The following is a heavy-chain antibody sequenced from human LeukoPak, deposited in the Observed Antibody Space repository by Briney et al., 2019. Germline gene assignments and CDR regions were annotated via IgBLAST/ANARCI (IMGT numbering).Heavy chain of an antibody. V-gene: IGHV4-59*01. Sequence: PSATLSLTCSVSDGSINSYYWNWIRRPPGKGLEWIGYIYYNGNTNYSPSLKSRVTMSVDTSKNLFSLKVSSVTAADTAVYYCARGRSNYYGMDVWGQGTTVTVSS. D-gene: IGHD1-26*01. J-gene: IGHJ6*02. CDR2: IYYNGNT. CDR1: DGSINSYY. CDR3: ARGRSNYYGMDV.